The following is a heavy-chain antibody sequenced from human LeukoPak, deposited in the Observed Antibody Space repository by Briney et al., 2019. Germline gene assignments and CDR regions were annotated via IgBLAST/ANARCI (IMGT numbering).Heavy chain of an antibody. CDR1: GFDLKNQP. CDR3: VRDPPPHCTPTSCDSYYGLDV. V-gene: IGHV3-33*01. J-gene: IGHJ6*02. Sequence: HPGGGLRHSFGGPGFDLKNQPLPPGRQPPGKGVGGVAAFWRYGRKEKKGEAVKGRFTISRDNVRNTLYLKMESLGAEDTAIYYCVRDPPPHCTPTSCDSYYGLDVWGQGTTVTVSS. CDR2: FWRYGRKE. D-gene: IGHD2-2*01.